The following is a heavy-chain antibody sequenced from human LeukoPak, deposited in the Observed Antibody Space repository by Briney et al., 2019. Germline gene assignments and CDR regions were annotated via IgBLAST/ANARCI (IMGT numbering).Heavy chain of an antibody. V-gene: IGHV3-23*05. CDR3: ARNTTDRPYDF. CDR2: VITSGTYT. Sequence: GGSLRLSCAASGFNFNVFDMTWVRQAPGKGLEWLSTVITSGTYTYYAHSVKGRFTISRDNSKNTLHLQMDSLRVEDTAVYFCARNTTDRPYDFWGQGTLVTVSS. CDR1: GFNFNVFD. J-gene: IGHJ4*02. D-gene: IGHD1/OR15-1a*01.